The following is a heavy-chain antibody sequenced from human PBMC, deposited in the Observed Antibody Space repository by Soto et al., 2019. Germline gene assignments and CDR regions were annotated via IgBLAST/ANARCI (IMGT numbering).Heavy chain of an antibody. CDR2: ISNDGSST. CDR1: GFTLNSFF. J-gene: IGHJ5*02. V-gene: IGHV3-74*01. Sequence: GGSPRISCAASGFTLNSFFMHWVRQAPGKGLMWVSRISNDGSSTTYADSVKGRFTISRDNARNTLYLQLNSLRADDTAVYFCVRDQDSRGYSVFNLWGQGAQVTVSS. D-gene: IGHD3-22*01. CDR3: VRDQDSRGYSVFNL.